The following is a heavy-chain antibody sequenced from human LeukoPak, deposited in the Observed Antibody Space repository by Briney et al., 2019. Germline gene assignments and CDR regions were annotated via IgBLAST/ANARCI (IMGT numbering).Heavy chain of an antibody. CDR2: IYYSGST. J-gene: IGHJ4*02. Sequence: SETRSLTCTVSGGSISSSSYYWGWIRQPPGKGLEWIGSIYYSGSTYYNPSLKSRVTISVDMSKNQFSLQLSSVTAADTAVYYCARQSRDGDSIAKLFDSWGQGTLVPVSS. CDR3: ARQSRDGDSIAKLFDS. V-gene: IGHV4-39*01. CDR1: GGSISSSSYY. D-gene: IGHD4-17*01.